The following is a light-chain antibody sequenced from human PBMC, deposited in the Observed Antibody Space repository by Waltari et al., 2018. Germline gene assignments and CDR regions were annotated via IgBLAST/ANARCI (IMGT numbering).Light chain of an antibody. V-gene: IGLV3-21*04. J-gene: IGLJ1*01. CDR1: KIGGKR. CDR3: QVWDGNSDHYV. Sequence: SYVLTQPPSVSVAPGKTARITCGGAKIGGKRVNWYQQKPGQAPVLVIYFSDDRPSGIPERFSGANSATTATLTISRVEAGDEADYYCQVWDGNSDHYVFGAGTKVTVL. CDR2: FSD.